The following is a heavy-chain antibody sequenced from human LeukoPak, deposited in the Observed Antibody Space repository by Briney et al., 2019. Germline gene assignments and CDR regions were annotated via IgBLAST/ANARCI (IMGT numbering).Heavy chain of an antibody. J-gene: IGHJ4*02. CDR1: GFTFSNYD. CDR2: ISSSSSTI. CDR3: AKKEKLGPFDY. V-gene: IGHV3-48*03. D-gene: IGHD6-13*01. Sequence: GGSLRLSCAASGFTFSNYDMNWVRQAPGKGLEWISYISSSSSTIYYADSVKGRFTISRDNAKNTLYLQMNSLRAEDTAVYYCAKKEKLGPFDYWGQGTLVTVSS.